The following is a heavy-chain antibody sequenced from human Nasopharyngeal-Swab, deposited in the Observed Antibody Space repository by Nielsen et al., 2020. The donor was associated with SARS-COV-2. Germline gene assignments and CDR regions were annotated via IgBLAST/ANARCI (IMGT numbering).Heavy chain of an antibody. CDR1: GGSISSSSYY. V-gene: IGHV4-39*01. CDR2: IYYSGST. D-gene: IGHD3-3*01. J-gene: IGHJ5*02. CDR3: AATSVLRFLEWLNNWFDP. Sequence: ESLKISCTVSGGSISSSSYYWGWIRQPPGKGLERIGSIYYSGSTYYNPYLKSRVTISVDTSKNQFSLKLSSVTAADTAVYYCAATSVLRFLEWLNNWFDPWGQGTLVTVSS.